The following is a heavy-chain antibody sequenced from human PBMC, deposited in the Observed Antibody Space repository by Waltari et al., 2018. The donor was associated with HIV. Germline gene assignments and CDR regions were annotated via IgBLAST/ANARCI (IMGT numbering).Heavy chain of an antibody. CDR3: ARGALGSPDVLDY. CDR1: GGSLSGHH. CDR2: INHNGGT. Sequence: QVQLQQWGAGLLKPSETLSLTCAVYGGSLSGHHWSWIRQPPGRGLEWIGEINHNGGTNYNPSLKSRVTISLDTSKKQFSLRLTSLTAADTAVYYCARGALGSPDVLDYWGQGNLVTVSS. D-gene: IGHD6-25*01. V-gene: IGHV4-34*01. J-gene: IGHJ4*02.